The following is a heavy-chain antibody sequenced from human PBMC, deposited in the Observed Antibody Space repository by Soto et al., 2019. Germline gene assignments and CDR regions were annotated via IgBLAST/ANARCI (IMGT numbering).Heavy chain of an antibody. CDR2: IRSKAYGGTT. V-gene: IGHV3-49*03. CDR1: GFTFGDYA. Sequence: GGSLRLSCTASGFTFGDYAMSWFRQAPGKGLEWVGFIRSKAYGGTTEYAASVKGRFTISRDDSKSIAYLQMNSLKTEDTAVYYCTRGRYYDSSGYSGYWGQGTLVTVSS. D-gene: IGHD3-22*01. CDR3: TRGRYYDSSGYSGY. J-gene: IGHJ4*02.